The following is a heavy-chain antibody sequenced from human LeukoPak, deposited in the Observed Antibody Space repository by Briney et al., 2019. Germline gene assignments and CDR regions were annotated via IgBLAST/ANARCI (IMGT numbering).Heavy chain of an antibody. CDR3: ATYPMLRYFDWFSGVDY. Sequence: SETLSLTCTASGGSVSSGSYYWSWIRQPPGKGLEWIGYIYYSGSTNYNPSLKSRVTISVDTSKNQFSLKLSSVTAADTAVYYCATYPMLRYFDWFSGVDYWGQGTLVTVSS. V-gene: IGHV4-61*01. D-gene: IGHD3-9*01. CDR1: GGSVSSGSYY. CDR2: IYYSGST. J-gene: IGHJ4*02.